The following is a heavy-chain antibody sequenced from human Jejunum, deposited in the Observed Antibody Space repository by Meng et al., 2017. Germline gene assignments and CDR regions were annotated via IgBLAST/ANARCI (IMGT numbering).Heavy chain of an antibody. CDR3: ARDPGYGSFDI. CDR2: INQDETEK. D-gene: IGHD2-15*01. V-gene: IGHV3-7*01. CDR1: GFSFSSYW. Sequence: GESLKISCVASGFSFSSYWMSWVRQSPGKGLELVANINQDETEKSYVDSVKGRFTISRDNAKNSFYLQMNTLRAEDTALYYCARDPGYGSFDIWGQGTRVTGSS. J-gene: IGHJ3*02.